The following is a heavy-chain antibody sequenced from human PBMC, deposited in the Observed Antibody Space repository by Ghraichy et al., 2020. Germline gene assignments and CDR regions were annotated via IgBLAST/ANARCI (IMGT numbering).Heavy chain of an antibody. CDR1: GFPFSSYS. CDR3: ARGYNYDFNWYFDL. V-gene: IGHV3-21*01. J-gene: IGHJ2*01. D-gene: IGHD5-18*01. Sequence: GESLNISCAASGFPFSSYSMDWVRQAPGEGLEWVASINSRSDTIFYTDSVRGRFAISRDNAKNSLFLQVNSLRAEETAVYYCARGYNYDFNWYFDLWGRGTLVTVSS. CDR2: INSRSDTI.